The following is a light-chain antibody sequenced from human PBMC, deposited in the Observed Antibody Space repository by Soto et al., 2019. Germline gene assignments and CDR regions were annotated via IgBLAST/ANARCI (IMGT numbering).Light chain of an antibody. V-gene: IGKV1-33*01. Sequence: DIQMTQSPYSLSASVGDRVTITCQASQDIKNYLNWYQQKSGKAPKLLIYDASDLETGVPSRFSGSVSGTDFTLTINSLQPEDIATYYCQQYDNLPLTFGGGTKVEIK. CDR1: QDIKNY. CDR2: DAS. J-gene: IGKJ4*01. CDR3: QQYDNLPLT.